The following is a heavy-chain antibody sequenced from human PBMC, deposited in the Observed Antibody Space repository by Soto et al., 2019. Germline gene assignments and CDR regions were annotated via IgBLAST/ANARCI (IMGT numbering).Heavy chain of an antibody. CDR2: IIPVFGTA. CDR3: ARFGYAERGGDY. Sequence: GASVKVSCKASGGTFSSYAISWVRQAPGQGLEWMGGIIPVFGTANYAQKFQGRVTITADGSTSTAYMELSSLRSEDTAVYYCARFGYAERGGDYWGQGTLVTVSS. D-gene: IGHD5-12*01. CDR1: GGTFSSYA. J-gene: IGHJ4*02. V-gene: IGHV1-69*13.